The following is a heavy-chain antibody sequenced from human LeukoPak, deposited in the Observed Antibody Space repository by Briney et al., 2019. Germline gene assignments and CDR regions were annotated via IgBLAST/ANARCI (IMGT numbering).Heavy chain of an antibody. D-gene: IGHD2-2*01. CDR1: RFTFSTYA. CDR3: AKSQRNDQQVVQRIDY. Sequence: GGSLRLSCTASRFTFSTYAMSWVRQAPGKGLEWVSSISGSGDTTYYTGSAKGRFTISRDNSKNALYLQMSSLRAEDTAVYYCAKSQRNDQQVVQRIDYWGQGTLVTVSS. J-gene: IGHJ4*02. CDR2: ISGSGDTT. V-gene: IGHV3-23*01.